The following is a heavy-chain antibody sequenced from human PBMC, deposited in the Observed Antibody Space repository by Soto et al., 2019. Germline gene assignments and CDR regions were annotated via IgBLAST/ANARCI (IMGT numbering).Heavy chain of an antibody. D-gene: IGHD6-13*01. CDR1: GYTFTSYY. Sequence: ASVKVSCKAAGYTFTSYYMHWVRQAPGQGLEWMGIINPSGGSTSYAQKFQGRVTMTRDTSTSTVYMELSSLRSEDTAVYYCATYPGEAAAGGDYWGQGTLVTVSS. CDR3: ATYPGEAAAGGDY. J-gene: IGHJ4*02. CDR2: INPSGGST. V-gene: IGHV1-46*03.